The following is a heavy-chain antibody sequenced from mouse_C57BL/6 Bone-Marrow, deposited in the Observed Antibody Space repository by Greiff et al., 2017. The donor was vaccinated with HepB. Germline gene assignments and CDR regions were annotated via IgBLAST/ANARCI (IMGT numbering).Heavy chain of an antibody. CDR2: INPSSGYT. CDR3: ARDITTVVGFDY. CDR1: GYTFTSYT. Sequence: QVQLKQSGAELARPGASVKMSCKASGYTFTSYTMHWVKQRPGQGLEWIGYINPSSGYTKYNQKFKDKATLTADKSSSTAYMQLSSLTSEDSAVYYCARDITTVVGFDYWGQGTTLTVSS. J-gene: IGHJ2*01. V-gene: IGHV1-4*01. D-gene: IGHD1-1*01.